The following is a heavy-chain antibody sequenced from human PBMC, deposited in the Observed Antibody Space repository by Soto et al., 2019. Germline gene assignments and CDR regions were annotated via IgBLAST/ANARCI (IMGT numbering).Heavy chain of an antibody. CDR3: ASNYAYAEGYYWYGIDV. Sequence: GGSLRLSCAASGFTFSRYWMHWVRQAPGKGLVWVSRISSYGSDTHYADSVKGRFTISRDNAKNTLYLQMNSLRADDTAVYYCASNYAYAEGYYWYGIDVWDQGTTVTVSS. V-gene: IGHV3-74*01. CDR1: GFTFSRYW. J-gene: IGHJ6*02. CDR2: ISSYGSDT. D-gene: IGHD3-16*01.